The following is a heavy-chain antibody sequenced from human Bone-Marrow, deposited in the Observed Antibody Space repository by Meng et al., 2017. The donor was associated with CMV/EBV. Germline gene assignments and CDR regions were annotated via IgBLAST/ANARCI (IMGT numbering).Heavy chain of an antibody. J-gene: IGHJ6*02. V-gene: IGHV3-11*01. CDR3: ARYQRYCSSTSCSIRFAYYYYGMDV. Sequence: GGSLRLSCAASGFTFSDYYMSWIRQAPGKGLEWVSYISSSGSTIYYADSVKGRFTISRDNAKNSLYLQMHSLRAEDTAVYYCARYQRYCSSTSCSIRFAYYYYGMDVWGQGTTVTVSS. D-gene: IGHD2-2*01. CDR1: GFTFSDYY. CDR2: ISSSGSTI.